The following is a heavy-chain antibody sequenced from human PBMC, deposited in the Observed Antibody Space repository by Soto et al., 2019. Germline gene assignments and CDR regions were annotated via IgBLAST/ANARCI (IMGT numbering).Heavy chain of an antibody. CDR3: VRDGAKTLRDWFDP. J-gene: IGHJ5*02. Sequence: SETLSLSXTVSGSSISGFCLSWIRKSAGKGLEWIGRIYATGTTDYNPSLKSRVMMSVDTYKKQFSLKLRSVTAADTVVYYCVRDGAKTLRDWFDPWGQGISVTVSS. CDR2: IYATGTT. D-gene: IGHD3-16*01. CDR1: GSSISGFC. V-gene: IGHV4-4*07.